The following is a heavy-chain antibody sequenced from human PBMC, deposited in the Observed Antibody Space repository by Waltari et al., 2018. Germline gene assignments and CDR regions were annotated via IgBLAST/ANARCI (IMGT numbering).Heavy chain of an antibody. Sequence: QVQLQESGPGLVKPSETLSLTCTVSGGSISSHYWSWIRQPPGKGLEWIGYIYYSGSTNYNPSLKSRVTISVDTSKNQFYLKLSSVTAADTAVYYCARALDSSGWYGGWYFDYWGQGTLVTVSS. J-gene: IGHJ4*02. CDR3: ARALDSSGWYGGWYFDY. CDR2: IYYSGST. CDR1: GGSISSHY. V-gene: IGHV4-59*11. D-gene: IGHD6-19*01.